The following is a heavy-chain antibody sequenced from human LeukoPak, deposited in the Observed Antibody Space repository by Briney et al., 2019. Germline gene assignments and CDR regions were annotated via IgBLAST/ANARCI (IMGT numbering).Heavy chain of an antibody. CDR2: IRSSGSTT. V-gene: IGHV3-48*03. CDR3: ARGVPARRFDY. J-gene: IGHJ4*02. CDR1: GFRFSNYE. Sequence: GGSLRLSCAASGFRFSNYEMKWVRQAPGKGLEWVSYIRSSGSTTYYANSVKCRFTISRDNDKNTLSLQMNSLRVEDTAVYYCARGVPARRFDYWGQGTLVTVSS.